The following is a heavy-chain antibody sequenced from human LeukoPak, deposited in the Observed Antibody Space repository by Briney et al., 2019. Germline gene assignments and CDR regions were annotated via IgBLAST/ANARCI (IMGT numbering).Heavy chain of an antibody. J-gene: IGHJ4*02. CDR1: GGSISSGGYS. D-gene: IGHD5-24*01. CDR3: ARGPTKWLQLPLFP. V-gene: IGHV4-30-2*01. CDR2: IYHSGST. Sequence: SQTLSLTCAVSGGSISSGGYSWSWIRQPPGKGLEWIGYIYHSGSTYYNPSLKSRVTISVDTSKNQFSLKLSSVTAADTAVYYCARGPTKWLQLPLFPWGQGTLVTVSS.